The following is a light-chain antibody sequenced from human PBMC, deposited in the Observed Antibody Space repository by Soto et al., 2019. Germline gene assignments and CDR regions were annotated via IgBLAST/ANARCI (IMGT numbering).Light chain of an antibody. CDR3: AAWDDSLSYV. V-gene: IGLV1-44*01. CDR2: SNN. J-gene: IGLJ1*01. Sequence: QSVLTQPPSASGTPGQRVTISCSGSSSNIGSNTVNWYQQLPGTAPKLHIYSNNQRPSGVPDRFSGSKSGTSASLAISGLQSEDEADYYCAAWDDSLSYVFGTGTKVTVL. CDR1: SSNIGSNT.